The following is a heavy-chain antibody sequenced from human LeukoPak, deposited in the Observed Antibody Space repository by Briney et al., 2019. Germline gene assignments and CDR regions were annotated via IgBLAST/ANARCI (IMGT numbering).Heavy chain of an antibody. V-gene: IGHV4-4*07. D-gene: IGHD5-18*01. CDR2: IYPSGST. J-gene: IGHJ6*03. CDR1: GVSISSYY. CDR3: ARSGYSYGTSYYYYYYMDV. Sequence: SETLSLTCTVSGVSISSYYWSWIRQPAGKGLEWIGCIYPSGSTNYNPPRKSRVTMSVDTSKNQFSLKLSSVTAADTAVYYCARSGYSYGTSYYYYYYMDVWGKGTTVTVSS.